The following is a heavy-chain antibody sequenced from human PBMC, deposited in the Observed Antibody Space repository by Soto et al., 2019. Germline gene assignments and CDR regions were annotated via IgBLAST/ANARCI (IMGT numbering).Heavy chain of an antibody. CDR1: GYTLTELS. Sequence: ASVKVSCKVSGYTLTELSMHWVRQAPGKGLEWMGGFDPEDGETIYAQKFQGRVTMTEDTSTDTAYMELSSLRSEDTAVYYCATAVKLRHFDWLNNRFDPWGQGTLVTVSS. D-gene: IGHD3-9*01. CDR2: FDPEDGET. CDR3: ATAVKLRHFDWLNNRFDP. J-gene: IGHJ5*02. V-gene: IGHV1-24*01.